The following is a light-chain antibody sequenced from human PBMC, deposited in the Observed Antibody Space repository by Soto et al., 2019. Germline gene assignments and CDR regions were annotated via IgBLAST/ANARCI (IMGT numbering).Light chain of an antibody. V-gene: IGKV1-5*03. Sequence: DIQMTQSPSTLSGSVGDRVTINCRASQSISNWLAWYQQKPGKAPKLLIYKASSLESGVPSRFSGSGSGTEFTLTISSLQPDDFATYYCQQYNSYWTFGQGTKV. J-gene: IGKJ1*01. CDR3: QQYNSYWT. CDR1: QSISNW. CDR2: KAS.